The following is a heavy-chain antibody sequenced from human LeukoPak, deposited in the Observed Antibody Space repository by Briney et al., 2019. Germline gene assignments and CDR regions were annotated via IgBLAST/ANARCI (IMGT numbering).Heavy chain of an antibody. CDR3: ARIPTNAVPSAHNGFDI. D-gene: IGHD5-24*01. J-gene: IGHJ3*02. CDR1: GGSFSGYY. Sequence: SETLSLTCAVYGGSFSGYYWSWIRQPPGKGLEWIGEINHSGSTNYNPSLKSRVTISVDTSKNQFSLKLSSVTAADTAIYYCARIPTNAVPSAHNGFDIWGQGTMLTVSS. V-gene: IGHV4-34*01. CDR2: INHSGST.